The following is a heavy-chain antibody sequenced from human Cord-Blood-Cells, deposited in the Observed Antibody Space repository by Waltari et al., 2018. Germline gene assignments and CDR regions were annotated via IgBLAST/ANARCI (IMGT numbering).Heavy chain of an antibody. CDR3: TTDLLNYEDSSGWYRDTTFDI. Sequence: EVQLVESGGGLVKPGGSLRLSCAASGFTFCNAWMSWVRQAPGKGLEWVGRIKSKTDGGRTDDAAPVKGRFTISRDDSKNTLYLQMNSLKTEDTAVYYCTTDLLNYEDSSGWYRDTTFDIWGQGTMVTVSS. D-gene: IGHD6-19*01. J-gene: IGHJ3*02. V-gene: IGHV3-15*01. CDR2: IKSKTDGGRT. CDR1: GFTFCNAW.